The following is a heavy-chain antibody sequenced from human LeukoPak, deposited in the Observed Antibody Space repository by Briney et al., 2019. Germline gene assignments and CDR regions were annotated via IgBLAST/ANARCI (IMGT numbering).Heavy chain of an antibody. CDR3: APPPYGDYGSRMYGMDV. V-gene: IGHV4-34*01. J-gene: IGHJ6*02. Sequence: PSETLSLTCAVYGGSFSGYYWSWIRQPPGKGLEWIGEINHSGSTNYNPSLKSRVTISVDSSKNKFSLKLSSVTAADTAVYYCAPPPYGDYGSRMYGMDVWGQGTTVTVSS. D-gene: IGHD4-17*01. CDR1: GGSFSGYY. CDR2: INHSGST.